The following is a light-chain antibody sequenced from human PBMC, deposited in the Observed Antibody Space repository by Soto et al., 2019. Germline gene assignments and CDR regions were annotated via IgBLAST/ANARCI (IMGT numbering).Light chain of an antibody. Sequence: SVLTQPASVYGSPGQSITISCPGTSSDVGSYNLVSWYQQLPGKAPKVIICEVNKRPSGVSYRFSGSKSGNTASLTISGLQTEDEADYYCCSYAGTVAYVFGTGTKVTVL. CDR3: CSYAGTVAYV. CDR2: EVN. J-gene: IGLJ1*01. V-gene: IGLV2-23*02. CDR1: SSDVGSYNL.